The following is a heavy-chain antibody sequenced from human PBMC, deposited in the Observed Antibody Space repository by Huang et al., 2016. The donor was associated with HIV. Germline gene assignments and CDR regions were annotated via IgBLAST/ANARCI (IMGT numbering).Heavy chain of an antibody. V-gene: IGHV4-34*02. Sequence: QVQLQQWGTGLLKPSETLSLKCAVYGGSFSDYFWTWIRQSPGKGLEGIGEIDHRRKTNYKPSLKSRVTMSVDTAKNQFSLNLTSVTAADTAVYYCARGLGDNWAWFDSWGQGTLVTVSS. CDR1: GGSFSDYF. CDR3: ARGLGDNWAWFDS. D-gene: IGHD1-20*01. J-gene: IGHJ5*01. CDR2: IDHRRKT.